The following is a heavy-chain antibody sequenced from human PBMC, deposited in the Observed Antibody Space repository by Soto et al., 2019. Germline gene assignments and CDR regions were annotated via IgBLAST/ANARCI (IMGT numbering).Heavy chain of an antibody. V-gene: IGHV3-21*01. J-gene: IGHJ4*02. CDR3: ATFAAAGTDY. CDR1: VFTFSSYS. CDR2: ISSRRRYI. Sequence: EVQLVESWGGLVKPGGSLRLSCASSVFTFSSYSMNWVRKAPGKGLEWVSCISSRRRYIYYADSVKGRFTISRDNSKNSRCLQLNCLRVDDTAGYFGATFAAAGTDYWGQGTLVTVSS. D-gene: IGHD6-13*01.